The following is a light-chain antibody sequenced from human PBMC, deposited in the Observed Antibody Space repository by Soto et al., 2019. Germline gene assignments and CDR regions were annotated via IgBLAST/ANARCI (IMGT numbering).Light chain of an antibody. V-gene: IGKV3-11*01. CDR2: QTS. J-gene: IGKJ1*01. CDR1: QYINTR. Sequence: EIGFNQSPATLSSFPGDRVTLSCRASQYINTRLAWYQHRPGQAPRLLIYQTSIRAAGIPARFSASGSGTDFTLTISDVQPEDFALYYCHQRQSWPRTFGQGTKVDIK. CDR3: HQRQSWPRT.